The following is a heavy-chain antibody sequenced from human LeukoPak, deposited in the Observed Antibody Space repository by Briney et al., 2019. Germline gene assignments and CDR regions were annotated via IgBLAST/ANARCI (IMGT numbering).Heavy chain of an antibody. CDR1: GFTFSSYW. CDR2: IKQDGSEK. Sequence: GRSLRLSCAASGFTFSSYWMSWVRQAPGKGLEWVANIKQDGSEKYYVDSVKGRFTISRDNAKNSLYLQMNSLRAEDTAVYYRAGEVYGYFDYWGQGTLVTVSS. CDR3: AGEVYGYFDY. J-gene: IGHJ4*02. D-gene: IGHD3-16*01. V-gene: IGHV3-7*03.